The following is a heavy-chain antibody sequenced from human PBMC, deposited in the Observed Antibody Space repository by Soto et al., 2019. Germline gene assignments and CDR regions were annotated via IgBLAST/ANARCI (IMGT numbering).Heavy chain of an antibody. CDR2: ISSSGSTI. D-gene: IGHD2-2*01. V-gene: IGHV3-11*01. CDR1: GFTFSDYY. J-gene: IGHJ4*02. Sequence: QVQLVESGGGLVKPGGSLILSCAASGFTFSDYYMSWIRQAPGKGLEWVSYISSSGSTIYYADSVKGRFTISRDNAKNSLYLEMNGLGAEDTAVYYCARDYCSRTRCSRHFDYWGQGTLVTVSS. CDR3: ARDYCSRTRCSRHFDY.